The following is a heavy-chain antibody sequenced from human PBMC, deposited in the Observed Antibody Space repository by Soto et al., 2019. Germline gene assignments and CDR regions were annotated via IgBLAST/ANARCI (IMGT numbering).Heavy chain of an antibody. CDR1: GFTIGDYA. D-gene: IGHD3-22*01. CDR3: SRGGRYDYDSSGYYDY. V-gene: IGHV3-49*04. CDR2: IRSKAYGGTT. J-gene: IGHJ4*02. Sequence: GGSLRLSCTASGFTIGDYAMSWVRQAPGKGLEWVGFIRSKAYGGTTEYAASVKGRFTISRDDSKSIADLQMNSLKTEDTAVYYCSRGGRYDYDSSGYYDYWGQGTLVTVSS.